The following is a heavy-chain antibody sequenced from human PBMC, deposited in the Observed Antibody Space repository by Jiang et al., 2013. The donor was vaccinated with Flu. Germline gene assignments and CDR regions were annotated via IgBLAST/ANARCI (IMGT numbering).Heavy chain of an antibody. J-gene: IGHJ4*02. CDR1: EYGFTSDW. CDR3: ARRNTGIALAGRGGFDY. CDR2: IDPSDSYI. Sequence: GAEVKKPGESLRISCKGFEYGFTSDWISWVRQMPGKGLEWMGRIDPSDSYINYNPSFQGHVTISVDKSISTAYLEWASLKASDSAMYYCARRNTGIALAGRGGFDYWGQGTLVTVSS. V-gene: IGHV5-10-1*01. D-gene: IGHD6-19*01.